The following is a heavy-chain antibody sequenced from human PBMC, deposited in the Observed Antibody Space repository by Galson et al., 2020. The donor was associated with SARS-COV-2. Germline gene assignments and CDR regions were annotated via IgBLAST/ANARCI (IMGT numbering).Heavy chain of an antibody. J-gene: IGHJ4*02. D-gene: IGHD2-8*02. CDR3: ARGLDGTGMFNGWDY. CDR2: VTQSGNT. V-gene: IGHV4-34*01. Sequence: PTETLPLTCAVYDLSFRSYFWSWIRQPPGTGLERVGYVTQSGNTNYNPSLTSRVTISVDTSKNQFSLKLSSVTAADTAVYYCARGLDGTGMFNGWDYWGQGTLVTVSS. CDR1: DLSFRSYF.